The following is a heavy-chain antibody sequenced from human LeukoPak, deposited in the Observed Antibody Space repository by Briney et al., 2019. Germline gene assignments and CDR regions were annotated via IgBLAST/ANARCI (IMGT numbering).Heavy chain of an antibody. V-gene: IGHV3-15*01. CDR1: GFTFSNAW. Sequence: GGSLRHSCAASGFTFSNAWMSWVRQAPGKGLEWVGRIKSKTDGGTTDYAAPVKGRFTISRDDSKNTLYLQMNSLKTEDTAVYYCTTAYYDFWSGYYRFDYWGQGTLVTVSS. CDR3: TTAYYDFWSGYYRFDY. D-gene: IGHD3-3*01. J-gene: IGHJ4*02. CDR2: IKSKTDGGTT.